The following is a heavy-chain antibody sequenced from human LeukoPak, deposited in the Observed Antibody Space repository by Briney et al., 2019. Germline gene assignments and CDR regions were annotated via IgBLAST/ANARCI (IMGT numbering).Heavy chain of an antibody. J-gene: IGHJ6*02. CDR3: ARCTAVHYSSSLPYGMDV. D-gene: IGHD3-22*01. V-gene: IGHV1-69*10. CDR2: IIPILGIT. Sequence: SVKVSCKASGGTFSSYDISWVRQAPGQGLEWMGGIIPILGITNYAQKFQGRVTVVADESTSTAYMELSSLRSEDTAVYYCARCTAVHYSSSLPYGMDVWGQGTTVTVSS. CDR1: GGTFSSYD.